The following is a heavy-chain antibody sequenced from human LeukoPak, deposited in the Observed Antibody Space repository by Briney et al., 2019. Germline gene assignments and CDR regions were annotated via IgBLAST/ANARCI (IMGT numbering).Heavy chain of an antibody. CDR3: AKATYYYDNSGYYSYYYGMDV. J-gene: IGHJ6*02. Sequence: GRSLRLSCVASEFSFSSYAMHWVRQAPGKGLEWVAAISHDGGNNYYSDSVKGRFTISRDNAKNTLYLQMNSLRAEDTAVYYCAKATYYYDNSGYYSYYYGMDVWGQGTTVTVSS. D-gene: IGHD3-22*01. CDR1: EFSFSSYA. V-gene: IGHV3-30-3*01. CDR2: ISHDGGNN.